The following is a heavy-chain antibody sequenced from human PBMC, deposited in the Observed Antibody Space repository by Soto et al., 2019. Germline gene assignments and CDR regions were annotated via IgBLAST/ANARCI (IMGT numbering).Heavy chain of an antibody. Sequence: GGSLRLSCAVSGSTFSNDWMHWVRQAPGKGLVWVSHINSDGSSTNYADFVKGRFTIARDNAKNTVYLQMSSLRAEDTAVYHCARDRSYSLDVWGQGTTVTVSS. CDR3: ARDRSYSLDV. V-gene: IGHV3-74*01. J-gene: IGHJ6*02. CDR2: INSDGSST. CDR1: GSTFSNDW.